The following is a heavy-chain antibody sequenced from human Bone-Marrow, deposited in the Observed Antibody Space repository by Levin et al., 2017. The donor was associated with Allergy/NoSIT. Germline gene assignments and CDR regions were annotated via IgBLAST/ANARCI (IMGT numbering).Heavy chain of an antibody. CDR2: IKQDGSEK. D-gene: IGHD3-10*01. CDR3: ASDKTVKVRGYGVGMDV. V-gene: IGHV3-7*01. J-gene: IGHJ6*02. Sequence: PGGSLRLSCAASGFTFSSYWMSWVRQAPGKGLEWVANIKQDGSEKYYVDSVKGRFTISRDNAKNSLYLQMNSLRAEDTAVYYCASDKTVKVRGYGVGMDVWGQGTTVTVSS. CDR1: GFTFSSYW.